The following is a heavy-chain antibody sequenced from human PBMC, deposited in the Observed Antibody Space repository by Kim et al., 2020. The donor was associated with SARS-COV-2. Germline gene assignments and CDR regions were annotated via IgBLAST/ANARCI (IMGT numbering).Heavy chain of an antibody. D-gene: IGHD3-22*01. CDR3: ARLKGGYGAFDI. Sequence: YYNPTLKSRVTISVDTSKNKFSLKLSSVTAADTAVYYCARLKGGYGAFDIWGQGTMVTVSS. V-gene: IGHV4-39*01. J-gene: IGHJ3*02.